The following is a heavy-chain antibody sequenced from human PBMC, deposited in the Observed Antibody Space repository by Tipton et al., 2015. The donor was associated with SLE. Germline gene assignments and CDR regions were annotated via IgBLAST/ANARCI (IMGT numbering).Heavy chain of an antibody. Sequence: QLVQSGAEVKKPGASVKVSCKASGYTFTSYGISWVRQAPGQGLEWMGWISAHSGNTNYEQKLQGRVTLTTDTSTSTAYMELRSLRSDDTALYYCARACCGAASESDYWGQGTLVAVSS. J-gene: IGHJ4*02. V-gene: IGHV1-18*01. CDR3: ARACCGAASESDY. D-gene: IGHD2-21*01. CDR1: GYTFTSYG. CDR2: ISAHSGNT.